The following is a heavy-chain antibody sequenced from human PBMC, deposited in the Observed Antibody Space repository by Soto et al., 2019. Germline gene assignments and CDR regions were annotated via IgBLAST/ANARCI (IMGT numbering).Heavy chain of an antibody. CDR2: INAGNGNT. D-gene: IGHD3-22*01. V-gene: IGHV1-3*01. CDR1: GYTFTSYA. J-gene: IGHJ5*02. Sequence: ASVKVSCKASGYTFTSYAMHWVRQAPGQSLEWMGWINAGNGNTKYSQKFQGRVTITRDTPASTAYMELSSLRSEDTAVYYCARDTLYDSSGYYYVGYNWFDPWGQGTLVTVSS. CDR3: ARDTLYDSSGYYYVGYNWFDP.